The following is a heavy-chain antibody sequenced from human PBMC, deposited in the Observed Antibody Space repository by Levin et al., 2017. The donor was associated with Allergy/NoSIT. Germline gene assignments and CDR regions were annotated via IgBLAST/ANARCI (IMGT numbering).Heavy chain of an antibody. CDR2: IYYSGST. J-gene: IGHJ4*02. D-gene: IGHD4-17*01. Sequence: SETLSLTCTVSGGSIRSYYWSWIRQSPGKGLEWIGYIYYSGSTNYNPSLKSRVTISVDTSKNQFSLKLNSVTAADTAVYYCARGAVTTPYYFDYWGQGTLVTVSS. V-gene: IGHV4-59*01. CDR3: ARGAVTTPYYFDY. CDR1: GGSIRSYY.